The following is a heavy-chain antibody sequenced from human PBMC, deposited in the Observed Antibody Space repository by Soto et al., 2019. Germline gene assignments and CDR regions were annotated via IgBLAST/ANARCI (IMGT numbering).Heavy chain of an antibody. CDR2: ISGSGGST. CDR1: GFTFSSYS. D-gene: IGHD4-17*01. V-gene: IGHV3-23*01. J-gene: IGHJ3*02. CDR3: AKPEPLYGDYRSGYDAFDI. Sequence: PGGSLRLSCAASGFTFSSYSMSWVRQAPGKGQEWVSAISGSGGSTYYADSVKGRFTISRDNSKNTLYLQMNSLRAEDTAVYYCAKPEPLYGDYRSGYDAFDIWGQGAMVTVSS.